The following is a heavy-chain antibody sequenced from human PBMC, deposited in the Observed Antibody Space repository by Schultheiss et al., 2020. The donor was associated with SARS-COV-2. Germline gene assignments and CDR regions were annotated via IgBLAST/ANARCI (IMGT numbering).Heavy chain of an antibody. D-gene: IGHD3-3*01. CDR3: ASNGYDFWSGYYDY. Sequence: GESLKISCAASGFTFSSYSMNWVRQAPGKGLEWVSSISSSSSYIYYADSVKGRFTISRDNSKNTLYLQMNSLRAEDTAVYYCASNGYDFWSGYYDYWGQGTLVTVSS. J-gene: IGHJ4*02. CDR1: GFTFSSYS. CDR2: ISSSSSYI. V-gene: IGHV3-21*01.